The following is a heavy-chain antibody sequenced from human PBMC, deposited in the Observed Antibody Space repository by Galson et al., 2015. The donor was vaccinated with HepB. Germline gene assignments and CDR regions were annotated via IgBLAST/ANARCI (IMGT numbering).Heavy chain of an antibody. D-gene: IGHD3-3*01. Sequence: TLSLTCTVSGGSISSGSYYWSWIRQPAGKGLEWIGRIYTSGSTNYNPSLKSRVTISVDTPKNQFSLKLSSVTAADTAVYYCARDSLWSGYLGQYNWFDPWGQGTLVTVSS. V-gene: IGHV4-61*02. CDR2: IYTSGST. CDR1: GGSISSGSYY. CDR3: ARDSLWSGYLGQYNWFDP. J-gene: IGHJ5*02.